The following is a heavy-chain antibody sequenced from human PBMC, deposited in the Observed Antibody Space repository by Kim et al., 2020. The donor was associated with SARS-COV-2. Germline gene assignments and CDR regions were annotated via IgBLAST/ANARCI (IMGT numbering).Heavy chain of an antibody. V-gene: IGHV3-15*01. J-gene: IGHJ4*02. CDR1: GFTFSNAW. D-gene: IGHD3-22*01. CDR3: TTDPPVVVIKYYLDY. CDR2: IKSKTDGGTT. Sequence: GGSLRLSCAASGFTFSNAWMSWVRQAPGKGLEWVGRIKSKTDGGTTDYAAPVKGRFTISRDDSKNTLYLQMNSLKTEDTAVYYCTTDPPVVVIKYYLDYWGQGTLVTVSS.